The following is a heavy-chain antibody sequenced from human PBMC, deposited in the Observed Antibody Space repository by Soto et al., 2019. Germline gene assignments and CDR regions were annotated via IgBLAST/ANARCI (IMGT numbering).Heavy chain of an antibody. V-gene: IGHV3-33*01. Sequence: GGSLRLSCAASGFTFSSYGMHWVRQAPGKGLEWVAVIWYDGSNKYYADSVKGRFTISRDNSKNTLYLQMNSLRAEDTAVYYCARGIRRFGELFYYFDYWGQGTLVTVSS. D-gene: IGHD3-10*01. J-gene: IGHJ4*02. CDR2: IWYDGSNK. CDR3: ARGIRRFGELFYYFDY. CDR1: GFTFSSYG.